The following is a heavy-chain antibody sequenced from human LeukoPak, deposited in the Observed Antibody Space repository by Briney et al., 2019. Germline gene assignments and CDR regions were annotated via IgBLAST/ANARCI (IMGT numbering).Heavy chain of an antibody. D-gene: IGHD1-1*01. CDR1: GYTFTGYY. V-gene: IGHV1-18*04. Sequence: ASVKVSCKAFGYTFTGYYMHWVRQAPGQRLEWMGWTSASNGNANYAQNLQGRVTMTTDTSTGTAYIELRSLRSDDTAVYYCARDGNSTPDYRGQGTLVMVSS. J-gene: IGHJ4*02. CDR2: TSASNGNA. CDR3: ARDGNSTPDY.